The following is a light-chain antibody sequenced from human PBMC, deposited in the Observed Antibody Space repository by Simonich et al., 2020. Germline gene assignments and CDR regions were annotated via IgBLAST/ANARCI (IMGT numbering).Light chain of an antibody. V-gene: IGLV2-11*01. CDR1: SSDVGGYNY. J-gene: IGLJ3*02. Sequence: QSALTQPRSVSGSPGQSVTISCTGTSSDVGGYNYVSWYQQHPGTAPKLMIYDVSKRPSGVPDGFSGSKSGNTASLTISGLQAEDEADYYCCSYAGSYTLVFGGGTKLTVL. CDR3: CSYAGSYTLV. CDR2: DVS.